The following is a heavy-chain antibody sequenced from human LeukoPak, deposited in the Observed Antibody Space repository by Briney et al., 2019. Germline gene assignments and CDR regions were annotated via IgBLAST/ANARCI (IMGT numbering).Heavy chain of an antibody. CDR2: IYYSGSN. D-gene: IGHD1-26*01. Sequence: SETLSLTCTVSGGSISSGDYYWSWIRQPPGQGLEWIGCIYYSGSNYYNPSLKSRATISVDTYNNQFSLMLSSVTAAATAVYYCAREGGSYFLDYWGQGTLVTVSS. CDR1: GGSISSGDYY. CDR3: AREGGSYFLDY. V-gene: IGHV4-30-4*08. J-gene: IGHJ4*02.